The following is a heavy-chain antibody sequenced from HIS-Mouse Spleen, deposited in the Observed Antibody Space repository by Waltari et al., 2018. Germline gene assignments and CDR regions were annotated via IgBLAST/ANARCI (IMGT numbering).Heavy chain of an antibody. CDR1: GGSISSSSYY. CDR3: AREIPYSSSWYDWYFDL. Sequence: QLQLQESGPGLVKPSETLSLTCTVSGGSISSSSYYWGWTRQPPGTGLEWIGSSYYSGSTYSNPPLKSRFTISVDTSKNQFSLKLSSVTAADTAVYYCAREIPYSSSWYDWYFDLWGRGTLVTVSS. CDR2: SYYSGST. D-gene: IGHD6-13*01. V-gene: IGHV4-39*07. J-gene: IGHJ2*01.